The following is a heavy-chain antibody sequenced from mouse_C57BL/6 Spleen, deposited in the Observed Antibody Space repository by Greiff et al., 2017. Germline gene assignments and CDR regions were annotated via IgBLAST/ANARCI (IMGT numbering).Heavy chain of an antibody. J-gene: IGHJ1*03. CDR1: GFTFSSYA. CDR2: ISRGGDYI. CDR3: TSHYYGSSLYWYFDV. V-gene: IGHV5-9-1*02. D-gene: IGHD1-1*01. Sequence: EVQGVESGAGLVKPGGSLKLSCAASGFTFSSYAMSWVRQTPEQRLEWVAYISRGGDYIYYADTVKGRFTISRDNARNTLYLQMSSLKSEDTAMYYCTSHYYGSSLYWYFDVWGTGTTVTVAS.